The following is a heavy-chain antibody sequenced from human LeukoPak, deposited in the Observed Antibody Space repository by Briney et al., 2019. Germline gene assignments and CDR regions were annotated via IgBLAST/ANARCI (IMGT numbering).Heavy chain of an antibody. CDR2: INPNSGGT. Sequence: ASVKVSCKASGYTFTGYYMHWVRQAPGQGLEWTGWINPNSGGTNYAQKFQGRVTMTRDTSISTAYMELSRLRSDDTAVYYCARAYCSSTSCRFMDVWGQGTTVTVSS. CDR3: ARAYCSSTSCRFMDV. V-gene: IGHV1-2*02. CDR1: GYTFTGYY. J-gene: IGHJ6*02. D-gene: IGHD2-2*01.